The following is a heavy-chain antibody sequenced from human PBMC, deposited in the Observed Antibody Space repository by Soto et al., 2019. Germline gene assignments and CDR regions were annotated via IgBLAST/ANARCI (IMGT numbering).Heavy chain of an antibody. J-gene: IGHJ6*02. Sequence: QVQLQESGPGLVKPSETLSLTCTVSGGSIDGYNCAWIRQPPGKALEWVGYVYYNGGSSYNPSLRXXVXVSMDTYKSQFSLQLRSVTAADAAVYYCASQGIGNLHGLVDVWGRGTTVTVSS. V-gene: IGHV4-59*08. CDR2: VYYNGGS. CDR1: GGSIDGYN. CDR3: ASQGIGNLHGLVDV. D-gene: IGHD3-10*01.